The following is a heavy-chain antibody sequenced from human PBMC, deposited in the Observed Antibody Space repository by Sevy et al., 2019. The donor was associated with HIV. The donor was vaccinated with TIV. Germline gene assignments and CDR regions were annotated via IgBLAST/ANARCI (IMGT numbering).Heavy chain of an antibody. V-gene: IGHV3-15*01. Sequence: GGSLRLSCAASGFTFRSVWMNWVRQAPGKGLEWVVHIRSRADGATTDFGGPVKGRFSISRDDSRNMFFLQMDGLKTEDTAVYYCATGDTSGYYWSSFNYWGQGTQVTVSS. CDR1: GFTFRSVW. CDR2: IRSRADGATT. CDR3: ATGDTSGYYWSSFNY. D-gene: IGHD3-3*01. J-gene: IGHJ4*02.